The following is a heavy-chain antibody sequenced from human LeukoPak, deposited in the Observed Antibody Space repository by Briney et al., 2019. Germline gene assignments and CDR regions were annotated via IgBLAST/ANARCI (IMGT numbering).Heavy chain of an antibody. Sequence: SQTLSLTCTVSGGSITSGNYYWSWIRQPAGKGQEWIGRIYTSGSTNYNPSLKSRVTISGDTSKNQFSLKLNSVTAADTAVYYCARGGDAAPFDFWGQGTLVTVSS. D-gene: IGHD5-12*01. V-gene: IGHV4-61*02. CDR1: GGSITSGNYY. J-gene: IGHJ4*02. CDR2: IYTSGST. CDR3: ARGGDAAPFDF.